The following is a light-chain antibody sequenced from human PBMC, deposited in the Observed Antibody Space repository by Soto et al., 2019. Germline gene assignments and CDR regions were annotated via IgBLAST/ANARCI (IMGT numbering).Light chain of an antibody. CDR1: QSINTW. V-gene: IGKV1-5*03. J-gene: IGKJ3*01. CDR3: QHYNTYSGT. Sequence: DIQMTQSPSTLSASVGDRVTITCRASQSINTWLAWYQQKPGKAPKLLTYRASTLESGVPSRFSGSGSGPEFTLTISSLQPDDFSTYYCQHYNTYSGTFGPGTKVVI. CDR2: RAS.